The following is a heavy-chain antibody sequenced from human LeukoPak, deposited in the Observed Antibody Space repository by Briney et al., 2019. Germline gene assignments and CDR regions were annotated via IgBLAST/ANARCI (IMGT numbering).Heavy chain of an antibody. CDR2: IYYSGST. CDR3: ATGGSRDGYNYTDY. V-gene: IGHV4-31*03. J-gene: IGHJ4*02. Sequence: SETLSLTCTVSGGSISSGGYYWSWIRQHPGKGLEWIGYIYYSGSTYYNPSLKSRVTISVDTSKNQFSLKLSSVTAADTAVYYCATGGSRDGYNYTDYWGQGTLVTVSS. D-gene: IGHD5-24*01. CDR1: GGSISSGGYY.